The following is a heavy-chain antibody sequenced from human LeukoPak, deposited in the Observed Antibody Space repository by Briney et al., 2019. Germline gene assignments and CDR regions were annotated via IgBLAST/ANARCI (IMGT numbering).Heavy chain of an antibody. CDR1: GGSFSGYY. V-gene: IGHV4-34*01. D-gene: IGHD1-26*01. CDR2: INHSGST. Sequence: PSETLSLTCAVYGGSFSGYYWSWIRQPPGKGLEWIGEINHSGSTNYNPSLKSRVTISVDTSKNQFSLKLSSVTAADTAVYYCARDFVYSGSYGLGYWGQGTLVTVSS. J-gene: IGHJ4*02. CDR3: ARDFVYSGSYGLGY.